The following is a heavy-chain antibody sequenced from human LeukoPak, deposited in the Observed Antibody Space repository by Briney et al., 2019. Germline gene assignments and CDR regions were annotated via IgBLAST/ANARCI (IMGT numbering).Heavy chain of an antibody. D-gene: IGHD3-3*01. V-gene: IGHV4-4*07. CDR3: ARDRGSGASYDFWSGSPPRYYYYYYGMDV. CDR2: IYTSGST. Sequence: PSETLSLTCTVSGGSISSYYWSWIRQPAGKGLEWIGRIYTSGSTNYNPSLKSRVTMSVDTSKNQFSLKLSSVTAADTAVYYCARDRGSGASYDFWSGSPPRYYYYYYGMDVWGQGTTVTVSS. CDR1: GGSISSYY. J-gene: IGHJ6*02.